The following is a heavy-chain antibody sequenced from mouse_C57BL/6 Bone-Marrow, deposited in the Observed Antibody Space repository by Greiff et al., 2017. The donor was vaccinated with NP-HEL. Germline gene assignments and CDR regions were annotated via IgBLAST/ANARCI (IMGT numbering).Heavy chain of an antibody. CDR3: ARHGTTVVAPYWYFDV. D-gene: IGHD1-1*01. CDR1: GFTFSDYG. Sequence: EVKLVESGGGLVQPGGSLKLSCAASGFTFSDYGMAWVRQAPRKGPEWVAFISNLAYSIYYADTVTGRFTISRENAKNTLYLEMSSLRSEDTAMYYCARHGTTVVAPYWYFDVWGTGTTVTVSS. J-gene: IGHJ1*03. CDR2: ISNLAYSI. V-gene: IGHV5-15*01.